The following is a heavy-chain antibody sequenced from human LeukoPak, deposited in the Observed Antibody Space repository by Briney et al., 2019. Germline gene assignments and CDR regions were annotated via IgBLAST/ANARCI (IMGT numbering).Heavy chain of an antibody. J-gene: IGHJ4*02. V-gene: IGHV3-7*01. D-gene: IGHD3-22*01. CDR3: ANISPPGYDRKSRGFDY. CDR2: IKQDGSEK. CDR1: GFTFSSYW. Sequence: PGGSLRLSCAASGFTFSSYWMSWVRQAPGKGLEWVANIKQDGSEKYYVDSVKGRFTISRDNSKNTLYLQMNSLRAEDTAVYYCANISPPGYDRKSRGFDYWGQGTLVTVSS.